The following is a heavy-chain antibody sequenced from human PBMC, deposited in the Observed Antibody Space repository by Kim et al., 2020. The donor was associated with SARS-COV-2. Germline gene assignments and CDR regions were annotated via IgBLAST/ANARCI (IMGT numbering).Heavy chain of an antibody. Sequence: SGSTNYTPSLKSRVTISVDTSKNQFSLKLSSVTAADTAVYYCARGGVFDYWGQGTLVTVSS. CDR3: ARGGVFDY. CDR2: SGST. J-gene: IGHJ4*02. D-gene: IGHD3-10*01. V-gene: IGHV4-34*01.